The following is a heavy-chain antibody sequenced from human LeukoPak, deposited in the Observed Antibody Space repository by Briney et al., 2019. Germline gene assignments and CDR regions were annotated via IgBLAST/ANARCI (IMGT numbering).Heavy chain of an antibody. Sequence: ASVKVSFKASGYTFTSYGISWVRQAPGQGLEWMGWISAYNGNTNYAQKLQGRVTMTTDTSTSTAYMELWSLRSDDTAVYYCARVGSLSGSYGDPDYWGQGTLVTVSS. CDR2: ISAYNGNT. CDR1: GYTFTSYG. V-gene: IGHV1-18*01. D-gene: IGHD4-17*01. J-gene: IGHJ4*02. CDR3: ARVGSLSGSYGDPDY.